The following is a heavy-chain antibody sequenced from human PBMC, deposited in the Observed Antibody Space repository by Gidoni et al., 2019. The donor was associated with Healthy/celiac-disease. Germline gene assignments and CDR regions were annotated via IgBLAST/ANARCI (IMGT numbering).Heavy chain of an antibody. Sequence: QLQLQESGPGLVKPSETLSLTCTVSGGSISSSSSYWGWIRQPPGKGLEWIGSIYYSGCTYYNPSLKSPVTISVDTSKNQFSLKLSSVTAADTAVYYCARHGAGYSSSWYGSDYYYGMDVWGQGTTVTVSS. CDR3: ARHGAGYSSSWYGSDYYYGMDV. D-gene: IGHD6-13*01. CDR2: IYYSGCT. CDR1: GGSISSSSSY. V-gene: IGHV4-39*01. J-gene: IGHJ6*02.